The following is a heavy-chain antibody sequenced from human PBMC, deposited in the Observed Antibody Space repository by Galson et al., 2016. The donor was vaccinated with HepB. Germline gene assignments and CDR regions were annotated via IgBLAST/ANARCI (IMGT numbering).Heavy chain of an antibody. CDR3: STQLGSGFFVWLFFPAL. Sequence: QSGAEVKKPGESLKISCKASGYTFSNYWIGWVRQMPGKGLEWMGIIYSGDSDTRSSPSFQGQVTISADKSISTAYLQWRSLKASHTASYYCSTQLGSGFFVWLFFPALWGQGPLLPFSS. V-gene: IGHV5-51*01. CDR2: IYSGDSDT. CDR1: GYTFSNYW. J-gene: IGHJ1*01. D-gene: IGHD3-9*01.